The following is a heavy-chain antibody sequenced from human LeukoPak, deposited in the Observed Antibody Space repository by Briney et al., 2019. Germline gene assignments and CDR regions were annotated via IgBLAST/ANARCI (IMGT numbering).Heavy chain of an antibody. Sequence: SETLSLTCAVYGGSFSGYYWSWIRQPPGKGLEWIGEINHSGSTNYSPSLKSRVTISVDTSKNQFSLKLSSVTAADTAVYYCAREWAGSGSSHLVDVWGKGTTVTVSS. CDR1: GGSFSGYY. CDR2: INHSGST. CDR3: AREWAGSGSSHLVDV. D-gene: IGHD1-26*01. J-gene: IGHJ6*04. V-gene: IGHV4-34*01.